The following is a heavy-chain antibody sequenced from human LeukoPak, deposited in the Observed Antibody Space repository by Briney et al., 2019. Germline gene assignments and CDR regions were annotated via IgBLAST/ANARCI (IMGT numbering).Heavy chain of an antibody. CDR2: MDYGGST. V-gene: IGHV4-30-4*01. CDR3: ATVATTMVRGVGESWFDP. CDR1: GGSISGGDSY. J-gene: IGHJ5*02. D-gene: IGHD3-10*01. Sequence: SQTLSLTCTVSGGSISGGDSYGGWVGQPPGRGREWIGYMDYGGSTYYNPSLKSRLTISVDTSINPFSLKLSSVTAADTAVYYCATVATTMVRGVGESWFDPWGQGTLVTASS.